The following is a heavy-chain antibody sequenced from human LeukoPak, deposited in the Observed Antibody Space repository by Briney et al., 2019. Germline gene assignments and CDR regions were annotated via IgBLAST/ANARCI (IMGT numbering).Heavy chain of an antibody. V-gene: IGHV1-69*01. CDR3: ARGHVTTVTTLVY. J-gene: IGHJ4*02. CDR2: IIPIFGTA. D-gene: IGHD4-17*01. CDR1: GGTFSSYA. Sequence: GASVRVSCKASGGTFSSYAISWVRQAPGQGLEWMGGIIPIFGTANYAQKFQGRVTITADESTSTAYMELSSLRSEDTAVYYCARGHVTTVTTLVYWGQGTLVTASS.